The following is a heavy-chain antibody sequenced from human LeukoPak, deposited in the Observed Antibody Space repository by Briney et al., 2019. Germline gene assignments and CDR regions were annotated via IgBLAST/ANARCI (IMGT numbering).Heavy chain of an antibody. CDR3: ARHHDYGDYGCFDY. CDR2: IYPGDSDT. D-gene: IGHD4-17*01. Sequence: GESLKTSCKGSGSSFTSYWIGWVRQMPGKGLEWMGIIYPGDSDTRYSPSFQGQVTISADKSIRTAYLQWSSLKASDTAIYYCARHHDYGDYGCFDYWGQGTLVTVSS. J-gene: IGHJ4*02. V-gene: IGHV5-51*01. CDR1: GSSFTSYW.